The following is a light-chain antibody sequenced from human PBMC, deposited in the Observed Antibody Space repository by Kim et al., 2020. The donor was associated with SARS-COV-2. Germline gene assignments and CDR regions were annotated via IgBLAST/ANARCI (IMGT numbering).Light chain of an antibody. CDR3: QAWDISTGL. Sequence: SYELTQPPSVSVSPGQTASITCSGDKLGDKYACWYQQKPGQSPVLVIYQDSKRPSGIPELFSGSNSGNTATLTISGTQAMDEADYYCQAWDISTGLFGGGTQLTVL. CDR2: QDS. CDR1: KLGDKY. J-gene: IGLJ3*02. V-gene: IGLV3-1*01.